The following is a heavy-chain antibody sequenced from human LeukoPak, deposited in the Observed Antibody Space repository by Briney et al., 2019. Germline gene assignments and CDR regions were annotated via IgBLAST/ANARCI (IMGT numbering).Heavy chain of an antibody. CDR3: VRSDFVYYYDSSGYYYDC. V-gene: IGHV5-51*01. J-gene: IGHJ4*02. D-gene: IGHD3-22*01. CDR1: GYSFTSYW. Sequence: GESLKISCKGSGYSFTSYWIGWVRQMPGKGLEWMGIIYPGDSDTRYSPSFQGQVTISADKSISTAYLQWSSLKASDTAMYYCVRSDFVYYYDSSGYYYDCWGQGTLVTVSS. CDR2: IYPGDSDT.